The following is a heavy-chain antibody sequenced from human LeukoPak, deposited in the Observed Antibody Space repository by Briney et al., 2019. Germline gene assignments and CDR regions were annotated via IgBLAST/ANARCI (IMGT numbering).Heavy chain of an antibody. CDR1: GFTFSSYS. Sequence: GGSLRLSCAASGFTFSSYSMNWVRQAPGKGPEWVSSISSSSSYIYYADSVKGRFTISRDNAKNSLYLQMNSLRAEDTAVYYCARDASGVVPAALDVWGQGTLVTVSS. CDR3: ARDASGVVPAALDV. CDR2: ISSSSSYI. J-gene: IGHJ4*02. V-gene: IGHV3-21*01. D-gene: IGHD2-2*01.